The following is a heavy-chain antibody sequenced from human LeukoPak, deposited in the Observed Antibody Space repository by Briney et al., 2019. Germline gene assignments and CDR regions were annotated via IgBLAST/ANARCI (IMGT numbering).Heavy chain of an antibody. V-gene: IGHV3-30*02. CDR2: IRYDGSNK. D-gene: IGHD5-18*01. Sequence: GGSLRLSCAASGFTFSSYGMHWVRQAPGKGLEWVAFIRYDGSNKYYADPVKGRFTISRDNSKNTLYLQMNSLRAEDTAVYYCAKGGIVDTAMVYYYYGMDVWGQGTTVTVSS. CDR1: GFTFSSYG. CDR3: AKGGIVDTAMVYYYYGMDV. J-gene: IGHJ6*02.